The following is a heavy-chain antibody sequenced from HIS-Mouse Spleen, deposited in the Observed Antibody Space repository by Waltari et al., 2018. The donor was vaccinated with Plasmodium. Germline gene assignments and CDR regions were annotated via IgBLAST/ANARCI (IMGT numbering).Heavy chain of an antibody. V-gene: IGHV3-30-3*01. CDR1: SSYA. D-gene: IGHD2-15*01. J-gene: IGHJ3*02. CDR2: ISYDGSNK. CDR3: ATHLLEVFDI. Sequence: SSYAMHWVRQAPGKGLEWVAVISYDGSNKYYADSVKGRFTISRDNSKNTLYLQMNSLRAEDTAVYYCATHLLEVFDIWGQGTMVTVSS.